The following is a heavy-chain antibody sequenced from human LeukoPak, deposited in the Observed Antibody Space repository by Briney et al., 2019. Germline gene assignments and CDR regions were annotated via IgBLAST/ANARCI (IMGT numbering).Heavy chain of an antibody. D-gene: IGHD4-23*01. J-gene: IGHJ4*02. Sequence: SETLSLTCTVSGGSISSYYWSWIRQPPGKGLEWIGYIYYSGSTNYNPSLKSRVTISVDTSKNQFSLKLSSVTAADTAVYYCARFDYGGGDYWGQGTLVTVSS. CDR3: ARFDYGGGDY. CDR1: GGSISSYY. V-gene: IGHV4-59*12. CDR2: IYYSGST.